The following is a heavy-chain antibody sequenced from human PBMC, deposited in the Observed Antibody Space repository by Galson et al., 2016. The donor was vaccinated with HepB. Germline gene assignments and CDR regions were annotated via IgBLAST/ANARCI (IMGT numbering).Heavy chain of an antibody. CDR3: TRTKVRRLPAMDV. V-gene: IGHV1-8*01. D-gene: IGHD3-10*01. Sequence: SVKVSCKASGYSFTSYDINWVRQATGQGLEWMGWMNPNSANTGYAQKFQGRVTMTRNTSISTAYMELSSLKSEDTAVYYCTRTKVRRLPAMDVWGQGTTVTVSS. CDR1: GYSFTSYD. CDR2: MNPNSANT. J-gene: IGHJ6*02.